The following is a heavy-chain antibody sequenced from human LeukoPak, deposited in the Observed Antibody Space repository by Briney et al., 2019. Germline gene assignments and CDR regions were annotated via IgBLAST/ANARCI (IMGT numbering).Heavy chain of an antibody. D-gene: IGHD4-17*01. Sequence: GGYLRLSGAASGFTFSGSAMHWVRQAPGKGLEWVGRIRSKANSYATAYAASVKGRFTISRDDSKNTAYLQMNSLKTGDTAVYYCTRRGHDYGDENPPFDYWGQGTLVTVSS. CDR2: IRSKANSYAT. CDR1: GFTFSGSA. J-gene: IGHJ4*02. V-gene: IGHV3-73*01. CDR3: TRRGHDYGDENPPFDY.